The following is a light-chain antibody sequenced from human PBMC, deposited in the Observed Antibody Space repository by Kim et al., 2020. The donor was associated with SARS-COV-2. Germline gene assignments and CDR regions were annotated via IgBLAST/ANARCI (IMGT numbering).Light chain of an antibody. CDR3: QKYKSYPLT. CDR1: QGIRNY. Sequence: DIQMTQSPSSLSASVGDRVTITCRASQGIRNYLAWIQQKPGKAPKPLIYAASLLESVVSSKFSGSGSGTDFTLTISSLQPEDFATYYCQKYKSYPLTFGGGTKVDIK. J-gene: IGKJ4*01. CDR2: AAS. V-gene: IGKV1-16*02.